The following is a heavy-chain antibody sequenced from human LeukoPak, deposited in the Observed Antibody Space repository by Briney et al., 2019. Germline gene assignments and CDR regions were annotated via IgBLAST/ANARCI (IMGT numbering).Heavy chain of an antibody. CDR3: AKDDAWIQFND. CDR1: GFTFDDYG. D-gene: IGHD5-24*01. V-gene: IGHV3-23*01. J-gene: IGHJ4*02. Sequence: GGSLRLSCAASGFTFDDYGMSWVRQAPGKGLEWISGISPSGDITYYADSVKGRFTISRDNSDNTVYLHMSSLRAGDTAVYFCAKDDAWIQFNDWGQGTLVTVSS. CDR2: ISPSGDIT.